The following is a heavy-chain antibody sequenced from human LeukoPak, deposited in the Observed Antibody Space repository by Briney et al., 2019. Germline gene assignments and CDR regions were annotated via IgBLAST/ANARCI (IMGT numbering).Heavy chain of an antibody. CDR1: GVSISSGGYY. J-gene: IGHJ4*02. CDR2: IYYSGST. Sequence: SETLSLTCTVSGVSISSGGYYWSWIRQHPGKGLEWIGYIYYSGSTYYNPSLKSRVTISVDTSKNQFSLKLSSVTAADTAVYYCARAAHIVVVTAIYYFDYWGQGTPVTVSS. V-gene: IGHV4-31*03. D-gene: IGHD2-21*02. CDR3: ARAAHIVVVTAIYYFDY.